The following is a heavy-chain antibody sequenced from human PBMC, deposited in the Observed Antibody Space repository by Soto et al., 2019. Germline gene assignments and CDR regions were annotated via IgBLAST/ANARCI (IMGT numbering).Heavy chain of an antibody. V-gene: IGHV3-30-3*01. Sequence: QVQLVESGGGVVQPGRSLRLSCAASGFTFSTYALNWVRQSPGKGLEWVAVISYDGSNKYYAASVKGRFTISRDNSKNTLYLQMNSLTAEDTAVYYCARNMMAFWDGSYSPSISPDYWGQGTLVTVSS. CDR2: ISYDGSNK. J-gene: IGHJ4*02. CDR3: ARNMMAFWDGSYSPSISPDY. D-gene: IGHD3-3*01. CDR1: GFTFSTYA.